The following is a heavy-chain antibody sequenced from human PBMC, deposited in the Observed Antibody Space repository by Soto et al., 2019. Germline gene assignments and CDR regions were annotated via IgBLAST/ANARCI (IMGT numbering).Heavy chain of an antibody. Sequence: QVQLVQSGAEVKKPGASVRVSCKASGYTFTGYYMHWVRQAPGQGLEWMGWINPNSGGTNYAQKFQGWVTMTRDTSISTAYMELSRLRSDDTAVYYCARDPWAARGYFDYWGQGTLVTVSS. CDR1: GYTFTGYY. CDR3: ARDPWAARGYFDY. J-gene: IGHJ4*02. CDR2: INPNSGGT. V-gene: IGHV1-2*04. D-gene: IGHD6-6*01.